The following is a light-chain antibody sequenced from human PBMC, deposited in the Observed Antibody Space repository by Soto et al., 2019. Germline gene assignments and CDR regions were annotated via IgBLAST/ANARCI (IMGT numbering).Light chain of an antibody. CDR3: QQYGSSPALT. CDR1: QSVSNNY. J-gene: IGKJ4*01. CDR2: GAS. V-gene: IGKV3-20*01. Sequence: EILMTQSPATLSVSPGEGATVSCRASQSVSNNYLAWYQQKPGQAPRLLIYGASSRATGIPDRFSGSGSGTDFTLTISRLEPEDFAVYYCQQYGSSPALTFGGGTKVDIK.